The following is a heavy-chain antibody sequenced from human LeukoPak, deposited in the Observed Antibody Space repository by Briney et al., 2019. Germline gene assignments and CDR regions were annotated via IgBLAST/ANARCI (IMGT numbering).Heavy chain of an antibody. V-gene: IGHV1-69*05. J-gene: IGHJ4*02. CDR3: ARDRYSSSWYFDY. D-gene: IGHD6-13*01. CDR1: GYTFTGYY. Sequence: GASVKVSCKASGYTFTGYYMHWVRQAPGQGLEWMGGIIPIFGTANYAQKFQGRVTITTDESTSTAYMELSSLRSEDTAVYYCARDRYSSSWYFDYWGQGTLVTVSS. CDR2: IIPIFGTA.